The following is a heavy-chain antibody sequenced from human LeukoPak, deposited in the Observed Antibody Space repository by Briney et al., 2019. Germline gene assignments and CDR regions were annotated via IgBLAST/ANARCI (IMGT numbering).Heavy chain of an antibody. V-gene: IGHV1-2*06. CDR3: ARSVLGVYYYYMDV. CDR2: INPNSGGT. D-gene: IGHD1-1*01. Sequence: ASVKVSCKASGYTFTGYYMHWVRQAPGQGLEWMGRINPNSGGTNYAQKFQGRVTMTRDTSIGTAYMELSRLRSDDTAVYYCARSVLGVYYYYMDVWGKGTTVTVSS. J-gene: IGHJ6*03. CDR1: GYTFTGYY.